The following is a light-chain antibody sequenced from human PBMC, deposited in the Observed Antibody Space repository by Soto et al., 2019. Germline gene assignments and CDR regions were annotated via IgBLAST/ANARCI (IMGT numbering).Light chain of an antibody. CDR1: QFMGRY. CDR3: QQSYSTPTIT. Sequence: DIQMTQSPSSLSASVGDRFTITCRLCQFMGRYLNWYQQKPVKAPKLLIYAASSLHSGVPSRLSGSGSGTDFTLTISSLQPEDFATYYCQQSYSTPTITFGQGTRLEI. CDR2: AAS. V-gene: IGKV1-39*01. J-gene: IGKJ5*01.